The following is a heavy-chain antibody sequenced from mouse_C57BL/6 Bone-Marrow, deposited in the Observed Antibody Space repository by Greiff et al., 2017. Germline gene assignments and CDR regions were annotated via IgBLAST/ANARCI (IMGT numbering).Heavy chain of an antibody. CDR2: IYPRSGNT. Sequence: QVQLKQSGAELARPGASVKLSCKASGYTFTSYGISWVKQRTGQGLEWIGEIYPRSGNTYYNEKFKGKATLTADKSSSTAYMELRSLTSEDSAVYFCARQLRLGFAYWGQGTLVTVSA. CDR3: ARQLRLGFAY. D-gene: IGHD3-2*02. J-gene: IGHJ3*01. CDR1: GYTFTSYG. V-gene: IGHV1-81*01.